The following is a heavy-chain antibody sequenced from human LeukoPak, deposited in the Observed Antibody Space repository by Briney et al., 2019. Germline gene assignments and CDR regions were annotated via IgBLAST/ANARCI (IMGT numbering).Heavy chain of an antibody. J-gene: IGHJ5*02. CDR2: IYSSGTT. V-gene: IGHV4-4*07. D-gene: IGHD4/OR15-4a*01. CDR3: AREPGANGFDA. Sequence: SETLSLTCTVSGDSISSYFWSWIRQPAGKGLEWIGRIYSSGTTYYNPSLKSRVTMSLDTSKNQFSLKLSSITAADTAVYYCAREPGANGFDAWGQGTLVTVSA. CDR1: GDSISSYF.